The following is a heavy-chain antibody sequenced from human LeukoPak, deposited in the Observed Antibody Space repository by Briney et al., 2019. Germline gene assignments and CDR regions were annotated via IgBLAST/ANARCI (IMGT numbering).Heavy chain of an antibody. V-gene: IGHV4-34*01. CDR1: GGSFSGYY. D-gene: IGHD6-6*01. CDR3: GSVPTPPYYYYYMDV. Sequence: SETLSLTCAVYGGSFSGYYWNWIRQSPGKGLEWIGEINHSGSTNYNPSLKSRVTISLDPSKNQFSLRLRSVTAADTAVYWCGSVPTPPYYYYYMDVWGTGTTVTVSS. J-gene: IGHJ6*03. CDR2: INHSGST.